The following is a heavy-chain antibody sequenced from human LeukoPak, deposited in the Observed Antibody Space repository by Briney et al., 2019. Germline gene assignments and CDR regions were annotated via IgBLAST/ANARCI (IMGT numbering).Heavy chain of an antibody. CDR1: GFTFSDYY. V-gene: IGHV3-11*06. J-gene: IGHJ4*02. CDR3: ARVRRWFGELLGAFYFDY. Sequence: GSLRLSCAASGFTFSDYYMSWIRQAPGKGLEWVSYISSSSSYTNYADSVKGRFTISRDNAKNSLYLQMNSLRAEDTAVYYCARVRRWFGELLGAFYFDYWGQGTLVTVSS. CDR2: ISSSSSYT. D-gene: IGHD3-10*01.